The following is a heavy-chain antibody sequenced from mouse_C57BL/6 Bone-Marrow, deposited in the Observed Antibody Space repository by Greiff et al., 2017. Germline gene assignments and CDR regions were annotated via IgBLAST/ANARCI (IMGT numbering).Heavy chain of an antibody. D-gene: IGHD2-4*01. CDR3: ARSGDYDTWFAY. CDR2: IYPRSGNT. J-gene: IGHJ3*01. CDR1: GYTFTSYG. Sequence: VQLQQSGAELARPGASVKLSCKASGYTFTSYGISWVKQRTGQGLEWIGEIYPRSGNTYYNEKFKGKATLTADNSSSTAYMELRSLTSEDSAVYFCARSGDYDTWFAYWGQGTLVTVSA. V-gene: IGHV1-81*01.